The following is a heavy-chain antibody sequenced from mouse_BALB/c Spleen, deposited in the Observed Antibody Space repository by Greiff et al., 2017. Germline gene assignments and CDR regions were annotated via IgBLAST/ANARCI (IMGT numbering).Heavy chain of an antibody. CDR3: ARGGNYRGSYAMDY. CDR1: GYTFTSYV. V-gene: IGHV1-14*01. CDR2: INPYNDGT. Sequence: VQLQQSGPELVKPGASVKMSCKASGYTFTSYVMHWVKQKPGQGLEWIGYINPYNDGTKYNEKFKGKATLTADKSSSTAYMQLSSLTSEDSAVYFCARGGNYRGSYAMDYWGQGTSVTVSS. J-gene: IGHJ4*01. D-gene: IGHD2-1*01.